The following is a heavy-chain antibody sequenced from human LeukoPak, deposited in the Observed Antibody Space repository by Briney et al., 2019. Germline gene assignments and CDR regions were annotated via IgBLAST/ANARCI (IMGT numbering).Heavy chain of an antibody. V-gene: IGHV1-2*02. CDR3: ARTTGPSTTSVDP. J-gene: IGHJ5*02. CDR1: GYTFSVYH. Sequence: ASVKVSCKASGYTFSVYHIHWVRQAPGQGLELMGWINPNSGGTNYAEKFQGRVTMTRDMSISTAYIELSSLRSDDTAVYYCARTTGPSTTSVDPWGQGTLVTVSS. D-gene: IGHD2-2*01. CDR2: INPNSGGT.